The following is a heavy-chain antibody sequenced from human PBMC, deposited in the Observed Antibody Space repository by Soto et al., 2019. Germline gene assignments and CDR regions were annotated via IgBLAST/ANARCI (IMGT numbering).Heavy chain of an antibody. V-gene: IGHV1-69*01. J-gene: IGHJ6*02. Sequence: QVQLVQSGAEVKKPGSSVKVSCKASGGTFSSYAISWVRQAPGQGLEWMGGIIPIFGTANYAQQFQGRVTISVDESPGTAYMELCTLRSEETAVYYCARAEVGGRDDYNYGVRDYYYYYGMDFWGQGTTVTVSS. CDR1: GGTFSSYA. CDR2: IIPIFGTA. CDR3: ARAEVGGRDDYNYGVRDYYYYYGMDF. D-gene: IGHD4-4*01.